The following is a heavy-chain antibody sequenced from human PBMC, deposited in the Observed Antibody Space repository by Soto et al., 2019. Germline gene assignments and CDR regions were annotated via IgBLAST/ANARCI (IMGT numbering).Heavy chain of an antibody. D-gene: IGHD1-26*01. CDR1: GYTFTSYA. CDR2: INAGNGNT. CDR3: ARDSGSYLPYFDY. Sequence: QVQLVQSGAEVKKPGASVKVSCKASGYTFTSYAMHWVRQAPGQRLEWMGWINAGNGNTKYSQKFQGRVTITRDTSASTAYMELSSLRSEDTAVYYCARDSGSYLPYFDYWGQGTLVTVSS. V-gene: IGHV1-3*01. J-gene: IGHJ4*02.